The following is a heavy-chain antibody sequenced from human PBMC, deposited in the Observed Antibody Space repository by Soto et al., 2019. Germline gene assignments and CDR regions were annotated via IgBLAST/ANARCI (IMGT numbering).Heavy chain of an antibody. Sequence: SETLSLTCTVSGGSVTTGSFYWSWIRQPPGKGLEWIGNIYYGGATNYNPSLKSRVTISVDTSKNQFSLKLSSVTAADTAVYYCARGLTIFGVVIFNNYWGQGTLVTVSS. CDR3: ARGLTIFGVVIFNNY. D-gene: IGHD3-3*01. J-gene: IGHJ4*02. CDR1: GGSVTTGSFY. V-gene: IGHV4-61*01. CDR2: IYYGGAT.